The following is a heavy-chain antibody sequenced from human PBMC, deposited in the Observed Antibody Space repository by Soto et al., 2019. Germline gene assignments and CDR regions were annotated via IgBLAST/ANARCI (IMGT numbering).Heavy chain of an antibody. Sequence: GASVKVSCKASGYTFTSYGISWVRQAPGQGLEWMGWISAYNGNTNYAQKLQGRVTMTTDTSTSTAYMELRSLRSDDTAVYYCARGTRLKWWYPRAPGTITGYYYGMDAWGQGTTVTVSS. V-gene: IGHV1-18*04. CDR3: ARGTRLKWWYPRAPGTITGYYYGMDA. J-gene: IGHJ6*02. CDR2: ISAYNGNT. CDR1: GYTFTSYG. D-gene: IGHD2-15*01.